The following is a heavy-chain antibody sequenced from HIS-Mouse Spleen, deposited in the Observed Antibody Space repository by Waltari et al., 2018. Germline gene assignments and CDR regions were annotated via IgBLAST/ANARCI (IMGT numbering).Heavy chain of an antibody. CDR2: NYRGST. V-gene: IGHV4-59*01. CDR1: GGSISSYY. Sequence: QLQLQESGPGLVKPSETLSLTCTVSGGSISSYYWSWIRQPPGKGLDWIGNYRGSTNYHPSLKSRVTISVDTSKNQFSLKLSSVTAADTAVYYCARASRDLLLPRYFDLWGRGTLVTVSS. CDR3: ARASRDLLLPRYFDL. J-gene: IGHJ2*01.